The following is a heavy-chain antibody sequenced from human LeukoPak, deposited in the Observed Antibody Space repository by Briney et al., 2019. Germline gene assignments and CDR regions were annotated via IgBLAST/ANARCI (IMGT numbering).Heavy chain of an antibody. CDR3: ARMSRVSGYQRGQTYYFDY. Sequence: ASVKVSCKASGYTLTSYAMNWVRQAPGQGLEWMGWINTNTGNPTYAQGFTGRFVFSLDTSVSTAYLQISSLKAEDTAVYYCARMSRVSGYQRGQTYYFDYWGQGTLVTVSS. J-gene: IGHJ4*02. D-gene: IGHD5-12*01. V-gene: IGHV7-4-1*02. CDR2: INTNTGNP. CDR1: GYTLTSYA.